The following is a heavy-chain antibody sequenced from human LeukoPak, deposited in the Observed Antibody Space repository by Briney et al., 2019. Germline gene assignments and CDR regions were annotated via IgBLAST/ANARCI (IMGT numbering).Heavy chain of an antibody. D-gene: IGHD6-19*01. CDR3: ARGRVPGEAVAGTYER. Sequence: ASVKVSSKASGYTFTSYDINWVRQATGQGLEWMGWMNPNSGNTGYAQKFQGRVTMTRNTSISTAYMELSSLRSEDTAVYYCARGRVPGEAVAGTYERWGQGTLVTVSS. J-gene: IGHJ4*02. V-gene: IGHV1-8*01. CDR1: GYTFTSYD. CDR2: MNPNSGNT.